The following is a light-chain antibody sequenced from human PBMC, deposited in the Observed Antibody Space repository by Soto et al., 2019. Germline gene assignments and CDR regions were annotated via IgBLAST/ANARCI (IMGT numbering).Light chain of an antibody. J-gene: IGKJ4*01. Sequence: EIQMPQSPSTISGSLGDSVNITCRASQTISSWLAWYQQKPGKAPKLLIYKASTLESGVPSRSSGSGSGTEFTLTISSLQPDDFATYYCQQYNSVSLLTFGGGTKVDIK. CDR3: QQYNSVSLLT. CDR1: QTISSW. CDR2: KAS. V-gene: IGKV1-5*03.